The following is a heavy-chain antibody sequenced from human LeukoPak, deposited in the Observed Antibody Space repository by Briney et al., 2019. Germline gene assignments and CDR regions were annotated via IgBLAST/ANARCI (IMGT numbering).Heavy chain of an antibody. V-gene: IGHV3-30*03. J-gene: IGHJ4*02. CDR1: GFTFSSYG. CDR2: ISYDGSNK. Sequence: AGGSLRLSCAASGFTFSSYGMHWVRQAPGKGLEWVAVISYDGSNKYYADSVKGRFTISRDNSKNTLYLQMNSLRAEDTAVYYCAREYDSSGYYLDYWGQGTLVTVSS. D-gene: IGHD3-22*01. CDR3: AREYDSSGYYLDY.